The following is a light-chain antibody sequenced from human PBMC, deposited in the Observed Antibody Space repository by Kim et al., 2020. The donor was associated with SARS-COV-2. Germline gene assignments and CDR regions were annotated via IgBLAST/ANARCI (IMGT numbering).Light chain of an antibody. J-gene: IGKJ2*01. CDR2: DAS. CDR3: QQYGSSPAT. Sequence: EIVLTQSPATLPLSPGERVTLSCRASQSVGSYLVWFQQRPGHAPRLLIYDASNRATGIPARFSGGGSGTDFTLTISSLQPEDFAVYYCQQYGSSPATFGKGNELEI. V-gene: IGKV3-11*01. CDR1: QSVGSY.